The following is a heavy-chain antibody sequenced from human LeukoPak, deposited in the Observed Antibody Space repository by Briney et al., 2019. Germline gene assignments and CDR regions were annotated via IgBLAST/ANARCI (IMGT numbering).Heavy chain of an antibody. V-gene: IGHV4-34*01. J-gene: IGHJ4*02. CDR1: GGSFSGYY. Sequence: PSETLSLTCAVYGGSFSGYYWSWIRQPPGKGLEWIGEINHSGSTNYNPSLKSRVTISVDTSKNQFSLKLSPVTAADTAVYYCAGGSRYSSSSYWGQGTLVTVSS. D-gene: IGHD6-13*01. CDR3: AGGSRYSSSSY. CDR2: INHSGST.